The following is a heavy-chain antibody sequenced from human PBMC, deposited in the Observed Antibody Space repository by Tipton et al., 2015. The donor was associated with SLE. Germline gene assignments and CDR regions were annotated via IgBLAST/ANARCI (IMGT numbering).Heavy chain of an antibody. V-gene: IGHV3-30*02. CDR3: ARSKWVRAGGYFDD. J-gene: IGHJ4*02. D-gene: IGHD1-26*01. Sequence: GSLRLSCAASGFSFSSSGMHWVRQAPGKGLEWVAFLRFDASSQYYADSVKGRFTISRDTSKNTLYLQMNSLRAEDRAVYYCARSKWVRAGGYFDDWGQGTLVNVSA. CDR2: LRFDASSQ. CDR1: GFSFSSSG.